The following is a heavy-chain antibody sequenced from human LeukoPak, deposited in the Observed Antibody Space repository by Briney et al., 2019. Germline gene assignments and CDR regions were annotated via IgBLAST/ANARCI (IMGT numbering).Heavy chain of an antibody. CDR2: MSYSGRT. CDR3: ARGYCRDDICQVFPY. V-gene: IGHV4-59*02. D-gene: IGHD2-21*02. Sequence: PSETLSLTCTVSGGSVSSYYWSWIRQTPEKGLEWIGYMSYSGRTDYGPSLKSRVNMSVDTSKNQFSLKMSYVTAADTGVYYCARGYCRDDICQVFPYWGQGTLVTVSS. J-gene: IGHJ4*02. CDR1: GGSVSSYY.